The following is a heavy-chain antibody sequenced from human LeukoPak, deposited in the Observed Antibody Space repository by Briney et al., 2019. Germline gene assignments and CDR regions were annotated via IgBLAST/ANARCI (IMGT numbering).Heavy chain of an antibody. D-gene: IGHD2-2*01. CDR3: ARGVRRTDCSSTSCYYYYYMDV. Sequence: ASVKVSCKASGHPFTSYYINWVPHATGQGLEWMAWLNSHSGNTGYAQKVQGRVTMTRNTSISTAYMELSSLRSEDTAVYYCARGVRRTDCSSTSCYYYYYMDVWGKGTTVTVSS. V-gene: IGHV1-8*01. CDR1: GHPFTSYY. J-gene: IGHJ6*03. CDR2: LNSHSGNT.